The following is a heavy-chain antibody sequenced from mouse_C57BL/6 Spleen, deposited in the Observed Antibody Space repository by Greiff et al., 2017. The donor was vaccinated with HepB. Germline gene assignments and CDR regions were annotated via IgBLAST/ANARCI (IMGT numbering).Heavy chain of an antibody. V-gene: IGHV1-81*01. CDR3: ARDYYGSSEPPYFDY. CDR1: GYTFTSYG. D-gene: IGHD1-1*01. J-gene: IGHJ2*01. CDR2: IYPRSGNT. Sequence: QVQLQQSGAELARPGASVKLSCKASGYTFTSYGISWVKQRTGQGLEWIGEIYPRSGNTYYNEKFKGKATLTADKSSSTAYMELRSLTSEDSAVYFCARDYYGSSEPPYFDYGGQGTTLTVSS.